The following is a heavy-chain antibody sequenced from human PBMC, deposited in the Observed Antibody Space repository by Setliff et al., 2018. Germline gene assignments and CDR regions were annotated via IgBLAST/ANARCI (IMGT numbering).Heavy chain of an antibody. D-gene: IGHD5-12*01. V-gene: IGHV5-51*01. CDR2: IHPRDSDT. Sequence: PGESLKISCEGSGYTFTNNWIGWVRQMPGKGLEWMGIIHPRDSDTRYSPSFQGQVTISADMSITTAYLQWSSLKASDSAMYYCARFRGGYSAYDRVDYWGQGTLVTVSS. CDR3: ARFRGGYSAYDRVDY. J-gene: IGHJ4*02. CDR1: GYTFTNNW.